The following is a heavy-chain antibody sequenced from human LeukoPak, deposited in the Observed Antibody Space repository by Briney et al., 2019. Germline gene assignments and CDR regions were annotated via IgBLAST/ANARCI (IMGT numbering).Heavy chain of an antibody. D-gene: IGHD3-3*01. CDR3: AKDVLRFLEWLFQALDY. CDR2: ISGSGGST. V-gene: IGHV3-23*01. Sequence: GGSLRLSCAVSGFPFSNYAMSWVRQAPGKGLEWVSSISGSGGSTYYADSVKGRFTISRDNSKDTLYLQMNSLRAEDTAVYYCAKDVLRFLEWLFQALDYWGQGTLVTVSS. CDR1: GFPFSNYA. J-gene: IGHJ4*02.